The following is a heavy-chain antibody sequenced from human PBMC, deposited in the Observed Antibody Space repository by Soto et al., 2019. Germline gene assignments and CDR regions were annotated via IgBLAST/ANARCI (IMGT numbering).Heavy chain of an antibody. CDR1: CGSVSSGSYY. CDR2: IFHSGSA. V-gene: IGHV4-61*01. D-gene: IGHD5-18*01. CDR3: AREDTAMTP. Sequence: SETLSLTCTVSCGSVSSGSYYWSWIRQPPGKGLEWIGYIFHSGSATYNPSLKSRVTISLDTSKNQFSLKLTSVTAADTAVYYCAREDTAMTPWGQGTLVTVSS. J-gene: IGHJ5*02.